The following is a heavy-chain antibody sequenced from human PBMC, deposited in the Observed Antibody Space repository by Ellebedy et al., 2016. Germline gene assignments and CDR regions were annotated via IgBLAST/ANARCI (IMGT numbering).Heavy chain of an antibody. CDR3: VREQLGYSYANF. J-gene: IGHJ4*02. CDR1: GLTLSTRV. CDR2: IAPGENIQ. D-gene: IGHD5-18*01. Sequence: GGSLRLXXTGSGLTLSTRVMHWVRQAPGKGLEWVAVIAPGENIQNYVDSVKGRFTISRDNSKNTLHLQMNGLRAEDAAVYHCVREQLGYSYANFWGQGTLVTVSS. V-gene: IGHV3-30*03.